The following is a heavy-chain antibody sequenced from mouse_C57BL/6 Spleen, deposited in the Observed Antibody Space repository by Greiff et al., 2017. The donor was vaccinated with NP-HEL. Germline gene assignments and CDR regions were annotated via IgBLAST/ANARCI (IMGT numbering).Heavy chain of an antibody. V-gene: IGHV2-5*01. Sequence: VQLQESGPGLVQPSQSLSITCTASGFSLTSYGVHWVRQSPGKGLEWLGVIWRGGSTDYNEAFMSRLSITKDNSKSQVFFKMNSLQADDTAIYYCAKKGTGYYAMDYWGQGTSVTVSS. CDR3: AKKGTGYYAMDY. CDR2: IWRGGST. CDR1: GFSLTSYG. J-gene: IGHJ4*01. D-gene: IGHD4-1*01.